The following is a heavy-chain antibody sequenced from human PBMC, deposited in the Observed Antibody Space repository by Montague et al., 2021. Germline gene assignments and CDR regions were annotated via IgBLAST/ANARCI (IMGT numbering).Heavy chain of an antibody. CDR3: AYRPDITVVTL. Sequence: SLRLSCAASGFTFSRYAMSWFRQAPGKGLEWVSAISGSGGSTYYSDSVKGRFTISRDNSKNTLYLQMNSLRAEDTAVYYCAYRPDITVVTLGGQGTLVTVSS. D-gene: IGHD4-23*01. CDR1: GFTFSRYA. J-gene: IGHJ4*02. V-gene: IGHV3-23*01. CDR2: ISGSGGST.